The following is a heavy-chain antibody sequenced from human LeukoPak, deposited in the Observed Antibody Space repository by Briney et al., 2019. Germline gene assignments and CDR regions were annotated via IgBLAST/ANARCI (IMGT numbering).Heavy chain of an antibody. D-gene: IGHD3-9*01. CDR3: ARNQYDILTGYYTHFDY. CDR2: IYYSGST. CDR1: GGSISSYY. V-gene: IGHV4-59*01. J-gene: IGHJ4*02. Sequence: PSETLSLTCTVSGGSISSYYWSCIRQPPGKGLEWIGYIYYSGSTNYNPSLKSRVTISVDTSKNQFSLKLSSVTAADTAVYYCARNQYDILTGYYTHFDYWGQGTLVTVSS.